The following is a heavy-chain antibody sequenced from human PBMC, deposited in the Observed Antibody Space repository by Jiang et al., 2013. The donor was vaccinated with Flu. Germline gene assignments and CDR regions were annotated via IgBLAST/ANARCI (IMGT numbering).Heavy chain of an antibody. Sequence: SGAEVKKPGASVKVSCKASGYIFTNYAIHWLRQAPGQRLEWMGWINAGTGLTKYPQKFQDRVTITRDTSATIAYMEVSSLKSEDTAVYFCARGVGVDIVTFFQDWGQGTLVTVSS. J-gene: IGHJ4*02. CDR3: ARGVGVDIVTFFQD. D-gene: IGHD5-12*01. V-gene: IGHV1-3*01. CDR1: GYIFTNYA. CDR2: INAGTGLT.